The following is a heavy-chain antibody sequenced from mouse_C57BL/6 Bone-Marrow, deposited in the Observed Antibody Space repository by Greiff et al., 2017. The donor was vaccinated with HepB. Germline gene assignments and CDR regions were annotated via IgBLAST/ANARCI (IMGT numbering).Heavy chain of an antibody. D-gene: IGHD2-4*01. V-gene: IGHV1-63*01. J-gene: IGHJ4*01. CDR2: IYPGGGYT. Sequence: QVQLQQSGAELVRPGPSVKMSCKASGYTFTNYWIGWAKQRPGHGLEWIGDIYPGGGYTNYNEKFKGKATLTADKSSSTAYMQFSSLTSEDSAIYYCARRYIYYDYDDAMDYWGQGTSVTVSS. CDR3: ARRYIYYDYDDAMDY. CDR1: GYTFTNYW.